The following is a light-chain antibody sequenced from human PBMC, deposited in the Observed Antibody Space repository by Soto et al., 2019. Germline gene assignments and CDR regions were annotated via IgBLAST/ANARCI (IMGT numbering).Light chain of an antibody. CDR1: SSDVGGYNY. V-gene: IGLV2-14*01. J-gene: IGLJ1*01. Sequence: QSALTQPASVSGSPGQSITIACTGTSSDVGGYNYVSWYQKYPGTAPRLVISDVSNRPSGVSNRFSGSTSGNSASLTISGLQAEDEADYFCSSYTSSSTYVFGTGTKVTVL. CDR2: DVS. CDR3: SSYTSSSTYV.